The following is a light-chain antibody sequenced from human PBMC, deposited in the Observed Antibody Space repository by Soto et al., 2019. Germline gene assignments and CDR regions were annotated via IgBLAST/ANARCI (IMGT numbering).Light chain of an antibody. CDR3: SSYAGSNNLV. V-gene: IGLV2-8*01. CDR1: SSDVGGYNY. Sequence: QSALTQPPSASGSPGQSVTISCTGTSSDVGGYNYVTWYQQHPGKAPKVMIYEVSKRPSGVPDRFSGSKSGNMASLTVSGLQSEDEAGYYCSSYAGSNNLVFGGGTKLTVL. CDR2: EVS. J-gene: IGLJ2*01.